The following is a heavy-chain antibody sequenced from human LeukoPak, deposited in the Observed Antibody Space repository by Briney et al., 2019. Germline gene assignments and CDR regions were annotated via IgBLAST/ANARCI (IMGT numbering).Heavy chain of an antibody. V-gene: IGHV1-18*01. CDR3: ARDRSTSYSSSWYFAY. D-gene: IGHD6-13*01. Sequence: ASLKLSCKASGYTFTSYGISWVRQAPGQGLEWIVWISAYNGNTNYAQKLQGRVTMTTDTSTSTAYMELSSLRSEDTAVYYCARDRSTSYSSSWYFAYWGQGTLVTVSS. CDR1: GYTFTSYG. CDR2: ISAYNGNT. J-gene: IGHJ4*02.